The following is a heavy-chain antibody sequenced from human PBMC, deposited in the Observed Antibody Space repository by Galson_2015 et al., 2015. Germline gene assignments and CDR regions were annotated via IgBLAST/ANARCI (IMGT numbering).Heavy chain of an antibody. V-gene: IGHV3-30*18. D-gene: IGHD2-15*01. CDR1: GFTFSNYG. Sequence: SLRLSCAASGFTFSNYGMHWVRQAPGKGLEWVAVLSYDGSNKYYADSVKGRFTISRDNSKNTLYLQMNSLRPEDTAVYYCAKDVTRSCSGVSCDTFDYWGQGTLVTVSS. CDR3: AKDVTRSCSGVSCDTFDY. CDR2: LSYDGSNK. J-gene: IGHJ4*02.